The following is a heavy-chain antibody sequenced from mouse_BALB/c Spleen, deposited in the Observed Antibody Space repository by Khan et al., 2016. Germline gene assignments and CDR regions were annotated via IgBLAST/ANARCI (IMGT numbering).Heavy chain of an antibody. CDR3: ARGSIINFLSNAMDY. V-gene: IGHV1-7*01. J-gene: IGHJ4*01. Sequence: VQLQESGAELAKPGASVKMSCKASGYTFTRYWMHWVKQRPGQGLEWIGYSNPSSGYTEYNQKFKGKATLTVDKSSSTAYMLLSGLTSEDSAVAYCARGSIINFLSNAMDYWGQGTAVTVSS. CDR1: GYTFTRYW. D-gene: IGHD1-1*01. CDR2: SNPSSGYT.